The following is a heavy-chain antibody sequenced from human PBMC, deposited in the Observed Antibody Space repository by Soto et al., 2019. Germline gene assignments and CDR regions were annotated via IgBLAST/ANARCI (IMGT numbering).Heavy chain of an antibody. Sequence: SETLSLTCTVSGGSISSSSYYWGWIRQPPGKGLEWIGSIYYSGSTYYNPSLKSRVTISVDTSKNQFSLKLSSVTAADTAVYYCARGAAADYFDYWGQGTLVTVSS. V-gene: IGHV4-39*07. CDR2: IYYSGST. CDR3: ARGAAADYFDY. J-gene: IGHJ4*02. D-gene: IGHD6-13*01. CDR1: GGSISSSSYY.